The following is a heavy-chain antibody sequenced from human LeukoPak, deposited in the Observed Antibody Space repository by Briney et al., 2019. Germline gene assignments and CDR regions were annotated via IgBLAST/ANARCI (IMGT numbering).Heavy chain of an antibody. V-gene: IGHV4-34*01. CDR1: GGSFSGYY. J-gene: IGHJ4*02. CDR3: ARVRWLGVDY. D-gene: IGHD3-22*01. Sequence: SETLSLTCAVYGGSFSGYYWSWIRQPPGKGLEWIGEINHSGSTNYNPSLKSRVTISVDTSKNQFSLKRSSVTAADTAVYYCARVRWLGVDYWGQGTLVTVSS. CDR2: INHSGST.